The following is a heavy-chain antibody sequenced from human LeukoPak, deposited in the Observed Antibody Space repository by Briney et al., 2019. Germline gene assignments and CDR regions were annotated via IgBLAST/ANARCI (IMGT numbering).Heavy chain of an antibody. V-gene: IGHV1-69*04. Sequence: RASVKVSCKASGYTFTSYGISWVRQAPGQGLEWMGRIIPILGIANYAQKFQGRVTITADKSTSTAYMELSSLRSEDTAVYYCARRRYILTGYYNYYFDYWGQGTLVTVSS. J-gene: IGHJ4*02. D-gene: IGHD3-9*01. CDR2: IIPILGIA. CDR3: ARRRYILTGYYNYYFDY. CDR1: GYTFTSYG.